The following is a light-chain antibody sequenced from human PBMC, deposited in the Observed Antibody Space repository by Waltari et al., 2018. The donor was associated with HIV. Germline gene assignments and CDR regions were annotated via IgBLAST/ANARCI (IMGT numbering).Light chain of an antibody. J-gene: IGKJ3*01. CDR2: KAS. Sequence: DIQMTQHPSTLSASVGDRGSITCCASQSLSRWLAWYQQKPWKAPKLRIYKASSLESGVPSRFSGSGSGTEFTLTISSLQPNDFATYYCQQYSSYLFGPGTKVDMK. CDR1: QSLSRW. V-gene: IGKV1-5*03. CDR3: QQYSSYL.